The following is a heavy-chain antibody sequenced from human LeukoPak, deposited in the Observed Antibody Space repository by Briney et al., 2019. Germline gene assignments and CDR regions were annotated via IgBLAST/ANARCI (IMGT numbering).Heavy chain of an antibody. Sequence: GGSLRLSCAASGFTFSSYSMNWVRQTPGKGLGWVATIIQDGSAKYYEDSVRGRFSISRDNATTSPSLQMSSLRVEDTAVYYCARDPGVASEGTVGYFDHWGQGILVTVSS. CDR2: IIQDGSAK. CDR1: GFTFSSYS. J-gene: IGHJ4*01. V-gene: IGHV3-7*01. D-gene: IGHD2-8*01. CDR3: ARDPGVASEGTVGYFDH.